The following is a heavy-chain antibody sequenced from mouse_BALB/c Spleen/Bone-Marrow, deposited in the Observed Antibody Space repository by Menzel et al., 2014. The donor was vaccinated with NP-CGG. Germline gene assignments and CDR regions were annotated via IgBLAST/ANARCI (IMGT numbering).Heavy chain of an antibody. CDR1: GYIFTSNW. CDR2: TNPSNGRS. CDR3: ARSTGTAPYFYAMDY. V-gene: IGHV1S81*02. D-gene: IGHD4-1*02. J-gene: IGHJ4*01. Sequence: LVESGAELVKPGASVKLSCKAAGYIFTSNWMHWVKQRPGQGLEWIGETNPSNGRSNYNEKFKSKATLTVDKSSSTAYMQLSSLTSEDSAVYYCARSTGTAPYFYAMDYWGQGTSVTVSS.